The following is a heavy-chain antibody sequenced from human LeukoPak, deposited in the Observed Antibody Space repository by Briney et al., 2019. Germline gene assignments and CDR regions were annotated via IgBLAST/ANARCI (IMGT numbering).Heavy chain of an antibody. CDR2: IYTSGST. Sequence: SQTLPLTCTVSGGSISSGNYYWSWVRQPAGKGLEWIGRIYTSGSTNYNPSLKSRVTMSVDTSKNQFSLKLSSVTAADTAVYYCARERGGSGIDYWGQGTLVTVSS. D-gene: IGHD3-10*01. V-gene: IGHV4-61*02. CDR3: ARERGGSGIDY. CDR1: GGSISSGNYY. J-gene: IGHJ4*02.